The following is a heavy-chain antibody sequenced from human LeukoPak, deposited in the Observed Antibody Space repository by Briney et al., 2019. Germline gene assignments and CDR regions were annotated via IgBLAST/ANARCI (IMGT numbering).Heavy chain of an antibody. D-gene: IGHD3-22*01. CDR1: GFTFSSYA. J-gene: IGHJ4*02. V-gene: IGHV3-30-3*01. Sequence: GGSLRLSCAASGFTFSSYAMHWVRQAPGKGLEWVAVISYDGSNKYYADSVKGRFTISRDNSKNTLYLQMNSLRAEDTAVYYCARDPTGITMIVVVPWGQGTLVTVSS. CDR2: ISYDGSNK. CDR3: ARDPTGITMIVVVP.